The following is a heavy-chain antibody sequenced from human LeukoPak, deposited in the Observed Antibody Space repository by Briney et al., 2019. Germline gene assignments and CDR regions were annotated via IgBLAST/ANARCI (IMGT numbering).Heavy chain of an antibody. CDR2: ISAYNGNT. D-gene: IGHD3-9*01. CDR3: ARDLLQYFDWLTMAGY. CDR1: GYTFTSYG. Sequence: GASVKVSCEASGYTFTSYGISWVRHAPGQGLEWMGWISAYNGNTNYAQKLQGRVTMTTDTSTTTAYVELRSLRSDDTAVYYCARDLLQYFDWLTMAGYWGQGTLVSVSS. J-gene: IGHJ4*02. V-gene: IGHV1-18*01.